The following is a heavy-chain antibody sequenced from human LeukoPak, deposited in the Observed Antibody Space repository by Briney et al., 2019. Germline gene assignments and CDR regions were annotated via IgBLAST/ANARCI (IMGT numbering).Heavy chain of an antibody. D-gene: IGHD2-15*01. CDR1: GFSFINYN. V-gene: IGHV1-18*01. CDR3: ARMGGGPLSL. J-gene: IGHJ1*01. Sequence: ASVKVSCRASGFSFINYNFNWVRQAPGQGLEWMGWVSGYDGSTKYAQRLQGRLTMTTDTSTNTAYMELGSLRSDDTAAYFCARMGGGPLSLWGQGTLVTVSS. CDR2: VSGYDGST.